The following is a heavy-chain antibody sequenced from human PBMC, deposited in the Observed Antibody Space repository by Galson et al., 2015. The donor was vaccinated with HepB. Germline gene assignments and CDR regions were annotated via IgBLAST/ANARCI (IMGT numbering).Heavy chain of an antibody. CDR3: AKWDDFWGGYYTGSAFDY. D-gene: IGHD3-3*01. CDR1: GFTFSSYA. CDR2: ISGSGGST. V-gene: IGHV3-23*01. J-gene: IGHJ4*02. Sequence: SLRLSCAASGFTFSSYAMSWVRQAPGEGLDWVSAISGSGGSTYYADSVKGRFTISRDSSKNTVYLQMNSLRAGDTAVYYCAKWDDFWGGYYTGSAFDYWAREPWSPSPQ.